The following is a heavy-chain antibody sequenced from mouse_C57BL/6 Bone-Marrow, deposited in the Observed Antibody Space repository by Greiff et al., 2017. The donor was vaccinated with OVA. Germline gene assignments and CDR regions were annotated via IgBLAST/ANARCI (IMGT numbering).Heavy chain of an antibody. CDR1: GYTFTSYW. CDR2: SNPSSGYT. V-gene: IGHV1-7*01. Sequence: VQLVESGAELAKPGASVKLSCKASGYTFTSYWMHWVKQWPGQGLEWIGYSNPSSGYTKYNQKFKDKSTLTADKSSSTAYMQLSSLTYEDSAVYYCARSYGSSYYAMDYWGQGTSVTVSS. D-gene: IGHD1-1*01. J-gene: IGHJ4*01. CDR3: ARSYGSSYYAMDY.